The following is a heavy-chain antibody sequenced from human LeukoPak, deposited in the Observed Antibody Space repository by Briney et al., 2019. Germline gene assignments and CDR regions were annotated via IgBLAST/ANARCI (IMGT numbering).Heavy chain of an antibody. D-gene: IGHD2-2*01. CDR3: ARGAVVPAAAAEYFQH. CDR2: IYHSGST. J-gene: IGHJ1*01. Sequence: PSETLSLTCTVSGGSISSGGYYWSWIRQPPGKGLEWIGYIYHSGSTYYNPSLKSRVTISVDRSKNQFSLKLSSVTAADTAVYYCARGAVVPAAAAEYFQHWGQGTLVTVSP. CDR1: GGSISSGGYY. V-gene: IGHV4-30-2*01.